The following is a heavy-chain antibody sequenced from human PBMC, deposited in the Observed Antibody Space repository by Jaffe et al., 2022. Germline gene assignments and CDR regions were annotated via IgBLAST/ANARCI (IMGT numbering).Heavy chain of an antibody. Sequence: QLQLQESGPGLVKPSETLSLTCTVSGGSVTSRSYYWGWIRQSPGKGLEWIGSIYYSGNTYYNPSLKSRVTISVDTSKNQFSLNLKSVTAADTAVYYCARHDNYRTFYDTLSGFYLGRWFDPWGQGILVTVSS. V-gene: IGHV4-39*01. D-gene: IGHD3-9*01. CDR3: ARHDNYRTFYDTLSGFYLGRWFDP. CDR2: IYYSGNT. J-gene: IGHJ5*02. CDR1: GGSVTSRSYY.